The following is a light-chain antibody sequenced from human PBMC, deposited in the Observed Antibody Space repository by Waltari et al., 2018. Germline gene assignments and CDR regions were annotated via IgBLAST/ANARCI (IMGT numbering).Light chain of an antibody. Sequence: QSALTQPASVSRSPGQSITISCTGTNSDVEKYNLVSWYQHHPHKAPKLMIYEVTKRPCGVSNRFSGSTSGNTASLTISGLQAEDEADYYCCSYAGGGSYVFGPGTKVTVL. CDR3: CSYAGGGSYV. CDR1: NSDVEKYNL. CDR2: EVT. J-gene: IGLJ1*01. V-gene: IGLV2-23*02.